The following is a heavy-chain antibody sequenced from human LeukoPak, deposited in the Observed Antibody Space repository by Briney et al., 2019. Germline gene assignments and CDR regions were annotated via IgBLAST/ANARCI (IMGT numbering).Heavy chain of an antibody. D-gene: IGHD6-19*01. CDR3: ARDLPTSSGPL. V-gene: IGHV4-4*07. CDR1: GDSISSFY. Sequence: SETLSLTCTVSGDSISSFYWSWIRQPAGKGLEWIGRIYISGSTIYNPSLKSRVSISLDKSKNQFSLKLTSVTAADTAVYYCARDLPTSSGPLWGQGTLVTVSS. J-gene: IGHJ4*02. CDR2: IYISGST.